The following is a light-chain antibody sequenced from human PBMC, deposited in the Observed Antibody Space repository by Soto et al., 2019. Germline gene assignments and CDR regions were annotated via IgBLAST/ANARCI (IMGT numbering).Light chain of an antibody. J-gene: IGKJ1*01. CDR1: QSVSSN. CDR2: GAF. V-gene: IGKV3-15*01. CDR3: QQYNNWGT. Sequence: EIVMTQSPATLSVSPGERATLSCRASQSVSSNLAWYQQKPGQAPRLLIYGAFTRATGIPARFSGSGSGTEFTLTISSLQSEDFAVYYCQQYNNWGTFGQGTKVEIK.